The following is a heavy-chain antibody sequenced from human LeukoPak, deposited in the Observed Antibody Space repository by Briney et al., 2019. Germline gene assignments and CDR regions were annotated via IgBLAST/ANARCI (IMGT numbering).Heavy chain of an antibody. CDR3: ARDIAAADYYYGMDV. V-gene: IGHV1-18*01. CDR2: ISAYNGNT. J-gene: IGHJ6*02. D-gene: IGHD6-13*01. CDR1: GYTFTSYG. Sequence: ASVKVSCKASGYTFTSYGISWVRQAPGQGLEWMGWISAYNGNTNYAQKLQGRVTMTTDTSTSTAYMELRSLRSGDTAVYYCARDIAAADYYYGMDVWGQGTTVTVSS.